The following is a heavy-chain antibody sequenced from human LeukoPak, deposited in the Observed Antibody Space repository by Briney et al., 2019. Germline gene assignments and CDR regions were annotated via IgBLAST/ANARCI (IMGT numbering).Heavy chain of an antibody. CDR2: IIPIFGTA. V-gene: IGHV1-69*13. CDR3: ATDRPAFTYCSGGSCYPNFDY. CDR1: GGTFSSYA. D-gene: IGHD2-15*01. Sequence: ASVKVSCKASGGTFSSYAISWVRQAPGQGLEWMGGIIPIFGTANYAQKFQGRVTITADESTSTAYMELSSLRSEDTAVYYCATDRPAFTYCSGGSCYPNFDYWGQGTLVTVSS. J-gene: IGHJ4*02.